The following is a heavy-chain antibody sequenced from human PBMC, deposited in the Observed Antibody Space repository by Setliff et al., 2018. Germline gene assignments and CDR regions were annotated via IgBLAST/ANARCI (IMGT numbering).Heavy chain of an antibody. Sequence: GGSLRLSCAASGFTFSSYRMHWVRQAPGKGLEWVAVIWDDGGNKYHADSVKGRFTISRDNSKNTLYLQMNSLRPEDTAVYYCANHNPARWAVYTTPIDSWGQGTLVTVS. CDR1: GFTFSSYR. D-gene: IGHD6-19*01. CDR3: ANHNPARWAVYTTPIDS. J-gene: IGHJ4*02. V-gene: IGHV3-33*08. CDR2: IWDDGGNK.